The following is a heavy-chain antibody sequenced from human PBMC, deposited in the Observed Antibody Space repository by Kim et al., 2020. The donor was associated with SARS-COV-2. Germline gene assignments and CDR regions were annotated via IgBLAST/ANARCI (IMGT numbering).Heavy chain of an antibody. D-gene: IGHD2-15*01. Sequence: VKGRFTISRDNSKNTLYLQMNSLRAEDTAVYYCAKAPIVVVVAASSYFDYWGQGTLVTVSS. J-gene: IGHJ4*02. CDR3: AKAPIVVVVAASSYFDY. V-gene: IGHV3-23*01.